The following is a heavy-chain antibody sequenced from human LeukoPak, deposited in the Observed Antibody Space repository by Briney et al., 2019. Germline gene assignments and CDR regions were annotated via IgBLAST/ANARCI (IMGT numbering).Heavy chain of an antibody. J-gene: IGHJ4*02. V-gene: IGHV5-51*01. CDR1: GFTFTDYW. CDR2: IYPGDSDT. Sequence: GESLKISCQTSGFTFTDYWIGWVRQMPGKGLEWMGIIYPGDSDTKYSPSFRGQVTMSADKSTNTAYLQWDSPKASDTAMYFCARGDASMATGFNYWGQGTLVTVSS. D-gene: IGHD6-6*01. CDR3: ARGDASMATGFNY.